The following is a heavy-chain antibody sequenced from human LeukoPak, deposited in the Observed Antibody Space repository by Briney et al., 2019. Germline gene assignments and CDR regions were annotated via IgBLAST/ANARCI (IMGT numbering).Heavy chain of an antibody. Sequence: GGSLRLSCAASGFTTSSYAMSWVRQAPGKGLEWVSGIIASGGSTYYADSVKGRFTISRDSSKNTLYVQMNSLRAEDTAVYYCARMSSSAFDYWGQGTLVAVSS. V-gene: IGHV3-23*01. D-gene: IGHD6-6*01. CDR3: ARMSSSAFDY. CDR2: IIASGGST. CDR1: GFTTSSYA. J-gene: IGHJ4*02.